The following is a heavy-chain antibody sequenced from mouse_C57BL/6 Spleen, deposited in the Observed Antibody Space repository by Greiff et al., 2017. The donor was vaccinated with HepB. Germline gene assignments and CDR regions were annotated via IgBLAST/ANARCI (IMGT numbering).Heavy chain of an antibody. CDR2: INPNYGTT. CDR1: GYSFTDYN. D-gene: IGHD1-1*01. J-gene: IGHJ4*01. Sequence: VQLQQSGPELVKPGASVKISCKASGYSFTDYNMNWVKQSNGKSLEWIGVINPNYGTTSYNQKFKGKATLTVDQSSSTAYMQLNSLTSEDSAVYYGARGAYGSTSWAMDYWGQGTSVTVSS. CDR3: ARGAYGSTSWAMDY. V-gene: IGHV1-39*01.